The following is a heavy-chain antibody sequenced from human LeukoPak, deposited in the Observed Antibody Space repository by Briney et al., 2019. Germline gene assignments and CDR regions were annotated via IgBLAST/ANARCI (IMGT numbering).Heavy chain of an antibody. D-gene: IGHD2-15*01. J-gene: IGHJ4*02. CDR3: AKDFTLTYCGGDSCYPDC. Sequence: GGSLRLSCAASGFTFTSYAMSWVRQAPGKGLEWVSGISVTAGNTYYADSVKGRFTISRDNSKNTLYLQMDSLRAEDTAVYYCAKDFTLTYCGGDSCYPDCWGQGTLVTVSS. V-gene: IGHV3-23*01. CDR2: ISVTAGNT. CDR1: GFTFTSYA.